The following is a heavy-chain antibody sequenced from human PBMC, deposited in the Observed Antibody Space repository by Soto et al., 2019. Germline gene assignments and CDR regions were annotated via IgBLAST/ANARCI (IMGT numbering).Heavy chain of an antibody. J-gene: IGHJ4*02. D-gene: IGHD3-10*01. CDR3: ARSGLLWFGELLQQNFDY. V-gene: IGHV6-1*01. CDR2: TYYRSKWYN. Sequence: KQSQTLSLTCAISGDSVSSNSAAWNWIRQSPSRGLEWLGRTYYRSKWYNDYAVSVKSRITINPDTSKNQFSLQLNSVTPEDTAVYYCARSGLLWFGELLQQNFDYWGQGTLVTVSS. CDR1: GDSVSSNSAA.